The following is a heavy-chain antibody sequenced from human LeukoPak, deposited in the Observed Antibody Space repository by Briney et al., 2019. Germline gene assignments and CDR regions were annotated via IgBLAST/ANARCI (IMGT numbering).Heavy chain of an antibody. CDR2: IIPIFGTA. Sequence: SVKVSCKASGGTFSSYAISWVRQAPGQGLEWMGRIIPIFGTANYAQKFQGRVTITTDESTSTAYMELSSLRSEDTAVYYCARGLATRNYFDYWGQGTLVTVSS. CDR1: GGTFSSYA. D-gene: IGHD5-24*01. J-gene: IGHJ4*02. V-gene: IGHV1-69*05. CDR3: ARGLATRNYFDY.